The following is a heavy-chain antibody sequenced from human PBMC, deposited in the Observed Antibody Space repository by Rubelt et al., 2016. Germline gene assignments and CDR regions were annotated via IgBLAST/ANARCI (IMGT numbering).Heavy chain of an antibody. J-gene: IGHJ4*02. CDR1: GGSFSGYY. D-gene: IGHD1-26*01. CDR2: INHSGKT. Sequence: QVQLQQWGAGLLKPSETLSLTCAVYGGSFSGYYWSWIRQPPGKGLEWIGEINHSGKTNYNPSLKSRVTVSVDTSKNLFSLKLSSVTAAETAVYYCARWWEVLQAFDYWGQGTLVTVSS. CDR3: ARWWEVLQAFDY. V-gene: IGHV4-34*01.